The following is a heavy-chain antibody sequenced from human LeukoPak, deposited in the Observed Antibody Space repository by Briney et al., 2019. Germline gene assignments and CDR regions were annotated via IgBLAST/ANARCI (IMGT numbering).Heavy chain of an antibody. D-gene: IGHD3-22*01. CDR1: GGTFSSYA. CDR2: IIPILGIA. Sequence: SVKVSCKASGGTFSSYAISWVRQAPGQGLEWMGRIIPILGIANYAQKFQGRVTITADKFTSTAYMELSRLRSEDTAVYYCAREIANYYDSSGYYPKFDYWGQGTLVTVSS. J-gene: IGHJ4*02. V-gene: IGHV1-69*04. CDR3: AREIANYYDSSGYYPKFDY.